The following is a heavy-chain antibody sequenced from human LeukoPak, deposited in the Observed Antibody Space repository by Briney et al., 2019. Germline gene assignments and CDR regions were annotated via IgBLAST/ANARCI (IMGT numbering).Heavy chain of an antibody. Sequence: GGSLRLSCAASGFTFSSYAMSWVRQSPGKGLEWVSVISGSGGSTYDADSVKGRFTMTRDNSKNTLYLQMNSLRAEDTAVYYCAKDWGAGEGAFDIWGQGTMVTVSS. J-gene: IGHJ3*02. CDR2: ISGSGGST. D-gene: IGHD1-26*01. V-gene: IGHV3-23*01. CDR3: AKDWGAGEGAFDI. CDR1: GFTFSSYA.